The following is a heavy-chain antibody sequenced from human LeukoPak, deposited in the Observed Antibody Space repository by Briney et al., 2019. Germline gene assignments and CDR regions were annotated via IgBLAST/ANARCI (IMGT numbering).Heavy chain of an antibody. CDR3: ARQGSEETFDI. D-gene: IGHD3-10*01. V-gene: IGHV4-30-4*01. Sequence: PSQTLSLTCTVSGGSISSGDYYWSWIRQPPGKGLEWIGYIYYSGSAYYNPSLKSRVTISVDTSKNQFSLKLSSVTAADTAVYYCARQGSEETFDIWGQGTMVTVSS. CDR2: IYYSGSA. J-gene: IGHJ3*02. CDR1: GGSISSGDYY.